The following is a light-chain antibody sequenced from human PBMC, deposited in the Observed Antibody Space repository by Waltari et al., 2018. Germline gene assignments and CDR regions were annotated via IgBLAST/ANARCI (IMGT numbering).Light chain of an antibody. J-gene: IGKJ4*01. CDR1: QNVKSNE. CDR2: DTS. V-gene: IGKV3-20*01. CDR3: QQYGTPLT. Sequence: EIVLTQSPGTLSLSPGDRATISCRASQNVKSNELAWYQQKPGQAPRLLIYDTSSRATGVPDRFSGSGSGTDFILTISRLEAEDFVLYYCQQYGTPLTFGGGTKVEIK.